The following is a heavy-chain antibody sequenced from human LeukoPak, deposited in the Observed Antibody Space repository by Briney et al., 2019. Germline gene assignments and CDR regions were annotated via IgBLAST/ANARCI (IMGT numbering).Heavy chain of an antibody. V-gene: IGHV3-23*01. D-gene: IGHD6-19*01. J-gene: IGHJ1*01. CDR2: ISGSGGGT. CDR3: AKGEQWLVQYFQH. Sequence: GRSLRLSCAASGFTFSSYGMHWVRQAPGKGLEWVAAISGSGGGTDYADSVKGRFTISRDNSKNTLYLQMNSLRAEDTAVYYCAKGEQWLVQYFQHWGQGTLVTVSS. CDR1: GFTFSSYG.